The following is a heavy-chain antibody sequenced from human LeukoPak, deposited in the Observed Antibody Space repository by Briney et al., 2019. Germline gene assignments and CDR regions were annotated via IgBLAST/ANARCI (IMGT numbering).Heavy chain of an antibody. CDR2: INTDGSST. Sequence: GGSLRLSCAASGFTFSSYWMHWVRQAPGKGLVWVSRINTDGSSTSYADSVKGRFTISRDNAKNTLYLQMNSLRVEDTAVYYCARNLGTLATGGVALDIWGQGTMVTVSS. J-gene: IGHJ3*02. CDR1: GFTFSSYW. CDR3: ARNLGTLATGGVALDI. D-gene: IGHD1-14*01. V-gene: IGHV3-74*01.